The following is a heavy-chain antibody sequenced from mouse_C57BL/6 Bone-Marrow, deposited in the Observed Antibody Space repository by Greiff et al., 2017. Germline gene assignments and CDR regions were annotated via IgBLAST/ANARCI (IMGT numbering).Heavy chain of an antibody. V-gene: IGHV1-62-2*01. J-gene: IGHJ2*01. CDR2: FYPGSGSI. Sequence: QVQLQQSGAELVKPGASVKLSCKASGYTFTEYTIHWVKQRSGQGLEWIGWFYPGSGSIKYNEKFKDKATLTADKSSSTVYMELSRLTSEDSAVYFCARHEGVYSNYENYFDYWGQGTTLTVSS. D-gene: IGHD2-5*01. CDR1: GYTFTEYT. CDR3: ARHEGVYSNYENYFDY.